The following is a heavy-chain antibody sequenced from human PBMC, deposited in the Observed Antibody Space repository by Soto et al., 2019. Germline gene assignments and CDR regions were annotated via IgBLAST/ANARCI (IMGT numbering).Heavy chain of an antibody. D-gene: IGHD6-13*01. CDR3: ARGGPRAAAAHDY. J-gene: IGHJ4*02. V-gene: IGHV1-3*01. CDR1: GYTFTSYA. Sequence: GASVKVSCKASGYTFTSYAMHWVRQAPGQRLEWMVWINAGNGNTKYSQKFQGRVTITRDTSASTAYMELSSLRSEDTAVYYCARGGPRAAAAHDYWGQGTLVTVSS. CDR2: INAGNGNT.